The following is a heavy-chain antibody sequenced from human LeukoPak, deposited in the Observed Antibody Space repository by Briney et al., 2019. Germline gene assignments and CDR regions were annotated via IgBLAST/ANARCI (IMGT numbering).Heavy chain of an antibody. J-gene: IGHJ5*02. CDR3: ARAQIYYDILTGYSYNWFGP. D-gene: IGHD3-9*01. Sequence: SETLSLTCTVSGASISTYYWSWIRQPPGKGLEWIGSIYHSGTTNYNPSLKSRVTISEDTSKNQFSLKLSSVTAADTAVYYCARAQIYYDILTGYSYNWFGPWGQGTLVAVSS. CDR1: GASISTYY. V-gene: IGHV4-59*01. CDR2: IYHSGTT.